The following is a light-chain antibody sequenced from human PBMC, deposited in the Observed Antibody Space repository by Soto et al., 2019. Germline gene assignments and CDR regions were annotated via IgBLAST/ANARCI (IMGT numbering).Light chain of an antibody. CDR2: GNK. CDR3: LSYDTSLSSPYV. V-gene: IGLV1-40*01. J-gene: IGLJ1*01. CDR1: GSNIGPTYD. Sequence: QSALTQPPSVSGAPRQRVTISCTGSGSNIGPTYDVHWYQQLPGTAPKLLIYGNKNRPSGVPDRFSGSKSGTSASLAITGLQAEDEADYYCLSYDTSLSSPYVFGTGTKVTVL.